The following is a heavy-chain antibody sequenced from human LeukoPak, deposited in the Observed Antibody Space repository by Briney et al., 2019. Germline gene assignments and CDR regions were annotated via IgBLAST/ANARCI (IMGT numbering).Heavy chain of an antibody. CDR2: ISSSSSYI. CDR3: ARHRTASDY. Sequence: GGSLRLSCAASGFTFSSYSMSWVRQAPGKGLEWVSSISSSSSYIYYADSVKGRFTFSRDNAKNSLYLLINSLRAEDTAVYYCARHRTASDYWGQGTLVTVSA. CDR1: GFTFSSYS. J-gene: IGHJ4*02. D-gene: IGHD3-16*02. V-gene: IGHV3-21*01.